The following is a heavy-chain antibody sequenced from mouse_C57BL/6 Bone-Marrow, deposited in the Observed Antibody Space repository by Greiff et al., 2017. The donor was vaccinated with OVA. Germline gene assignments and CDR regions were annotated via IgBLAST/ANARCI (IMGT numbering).Heavy chain of an antibody. CDR2: ISSGGDYI. V-gene: IGHV5-9-1*02. Sequence: EVKLVESGEGLVKPGGSLKLSCAASGFTFSSYAMSWVRQTPEKRLEWVAYISSGGDYIYYADTVKGRFTISSANARNTLYLQMSSLKSEDTAMYDWTGDADYYGSGPWFAYWGRGTVVTVSA. CDR3: TGDADYYGSGPWFAY. CDR1: GFTFSSYA. J-gene: IGHJ3*01. D-gene: IGHD1-1*01.